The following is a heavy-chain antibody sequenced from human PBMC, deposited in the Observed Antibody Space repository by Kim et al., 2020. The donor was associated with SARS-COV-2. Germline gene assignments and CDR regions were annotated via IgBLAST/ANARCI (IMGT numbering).Heavy chain of an antibody. D-gene: IGHD3-16*01. CDR3: AKYDEFGDDY. J-gene: IGHJ4*02. CDR2: IYYSGRT. Sequence: ISQRQRKELGWIVSIYYSGRTYYNTSLKIRVTISVDTSKNQFSLKLSSVTAADTAVYYCAKYDEFGDDYWGQGTLVTVSS. V-gene: IGHV4-39*01.